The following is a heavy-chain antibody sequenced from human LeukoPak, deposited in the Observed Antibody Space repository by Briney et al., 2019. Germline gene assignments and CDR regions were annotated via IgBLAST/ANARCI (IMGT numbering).Heavy chain of an antibody. D-gene: IGHD3-10*01. Sequence: SETLSLTCTVSGGSISSGNYYWSWIRQPAGKGLEWIGRIYTSGSTNYNPSLKSRVTISVDTSKNQFSLKLSSVTAADTAVYYCARDREGGSGRYYYYYMDVWGKGTTVTVSS. V-gene: IGHV4-61*02. CDR3: ARDREGGSGRYYYYYMDV. CDR1: GGSISSGNYY. J-gene: IGHJ6*03. CDR2: IYTSGST.